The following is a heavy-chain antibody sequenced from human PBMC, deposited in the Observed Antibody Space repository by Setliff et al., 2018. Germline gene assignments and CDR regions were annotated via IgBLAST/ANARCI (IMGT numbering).Heavy chain of an antibody. J-gene: IGHJ4*02. CDR2: ITGSGGGA. CDR1: GFTFSEEW. D-gene: IGHD1-26*01. Sequence: GGSLRLSCAASGFTFSEEWMSWVRQAPGKGLEWVSRITGSGGGAYYADSVKGRFTISRDNSKNTVYLQMNNLRAEDTAVYYCAKGLRSGSTTQPFDWGQGTLVTVSS. V-gene: IGHV3-23*01. CDR3: AKGLRSGSTTQPFD.